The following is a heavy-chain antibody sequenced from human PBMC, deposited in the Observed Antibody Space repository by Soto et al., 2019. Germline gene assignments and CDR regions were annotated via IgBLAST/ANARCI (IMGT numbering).Heavy chain of an antibody. CDR2: IYYSGST. J-gene: IGHJ3*02. Sequence: QVQLQESGPGLVTPSQTLSLTCTVSGGSISSVGYYWSWIRQHPGKGLEWIGYIYYSGSTYYNPSLKSRVTISVDPSKTQFSLKLSSVTAADTAVYYCARDGAYYDSSQHDAFDIWGQGTMVTVSS. V-gene: IGHV4-31*03. CDR3: ARDGAYYDSSQHDAFDI. D-gene: IGHD3-22*01. CDR1: GGSISSVGYY.